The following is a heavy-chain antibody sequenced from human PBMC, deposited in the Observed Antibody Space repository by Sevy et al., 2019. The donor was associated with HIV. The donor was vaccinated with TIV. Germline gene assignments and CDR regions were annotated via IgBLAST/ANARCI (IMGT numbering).Heavy chain of an antibody. V-gene: IGHV3-9*01. CDR1: GFXFDDYA. Sequence: GGSLRLSCAASGFXFDDYAMHXVRQAPXXXLEWXXXISXXXXSIGYADSVKGRFTISRDNAKNSLYLQMNSLRAEDTALYYCAKXXGPKYYDFWSGXYIGGDXYYYGMDVWGQGTTVTVSS. CDR3: AKXXGPKYYDFWSGXYIGGDXYYYGMDV. CDR2: ISXXXXSI. J-gene: IGHJ6*02. D-gene: IGHD3-3*01.